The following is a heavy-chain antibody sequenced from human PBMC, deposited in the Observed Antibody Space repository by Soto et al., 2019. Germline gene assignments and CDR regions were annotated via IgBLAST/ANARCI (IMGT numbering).Heavy chain of an antibody. V-gene: IGHV4-31*03. J-gene: IGHJ4*02. CDR1: GGSISRGGYY. Sequence: ASETLSLPCTVSGGSISRGGYYWSWIRQHPGKGLEWIGYIYYSGSTYYNPSLKSRVTISVDTSKNQFSLKLSSVTAADTAVYYCALTIFGVPYFDYWGQGTLVTVSS. CDR3: ALTIFGVPYFDY. D-gene: IGHD3-3*01. CDR2: IYYSGST.